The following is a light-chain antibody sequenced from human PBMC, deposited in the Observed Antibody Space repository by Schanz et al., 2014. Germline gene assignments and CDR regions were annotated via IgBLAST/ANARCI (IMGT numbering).Light chain of an antibody. Sequence: QSVLAQPPSASGTPGQRVTISCSGSSSNIGSNTVNWYQQLPGTAPKLLIYSNDQRPSGVPDRFSGSKSGTSASLAISGLQSDDEAHYYCAAWDDTLSGYVVFGGGTKLTVL. V-gene: IGLV1-44*01. CDR1: SSNIGSNT. J-gene: IGLJ2*01. CDR2: SND. CDR3: AAWDDTLSGYVV.